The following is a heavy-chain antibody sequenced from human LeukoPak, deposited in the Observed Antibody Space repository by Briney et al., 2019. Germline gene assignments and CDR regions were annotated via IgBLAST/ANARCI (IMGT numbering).Heavy chain of an antibody. Sequence: PGRSLRLSCAASGFTFDDYAMHWVRQAPGKGLEWVSSISDSGRYIDYADSVKGRFTISRDNAKNSLYLQMNSLRAEDTAVYYCARVDERNNYGHCFDYWGQGTLVTVSS. D-gene: IGHD4-17*01. CDR2: ISDSGRYI. J-gene: IGHJ4*02. V-gene: IGHV3-21*01. CDR3: ARVDERNNYGHCFDY. CDR1: GFTFDDYA.